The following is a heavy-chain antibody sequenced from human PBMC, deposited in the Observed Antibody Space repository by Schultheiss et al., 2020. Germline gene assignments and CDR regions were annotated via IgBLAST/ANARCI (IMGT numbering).Heavy chain of an antibody. CDR3: ASRRDGYSRGGFDI. CDR2: LYESGVT. J-gene: IGHJ3*02. CDR1: GRSISHYY. D-gene: IGHD5-24*01. V-gene: IGHV4-59*08. Sequence: SETLSLTCNVSGRSISHYYWNWIRQSPGKGLEWIGYLYESGVTKYNPSLQSRVTISVDTSKNQLSLYLRSVTAADTAVYYCASRRDGYSRGGFDIWGRGTLGTVS.